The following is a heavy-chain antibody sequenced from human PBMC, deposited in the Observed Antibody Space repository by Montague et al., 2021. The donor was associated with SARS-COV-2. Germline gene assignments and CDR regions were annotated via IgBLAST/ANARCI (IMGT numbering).Heavy chain of an antibody. CDR1: GFTFSSYG. CDR2: IWYDGSNK. V-gene: IGHV3-33*01. CDR3: AREGSGYSSGWYGYYCYGMDV. Sequence: LRLSCAASGFTFSSYGMHWVRQAPGKGLEWVAVIWYDGSNKYYADSVKGRFTISRDNSKNTLYLQMNSLRAEDTAVYYCAREGSGYSSGWYGYYCYGMDVWGQGTTVTVSS. J-gene: IGHJ6*02. D-gene: IGHD6-19*01.